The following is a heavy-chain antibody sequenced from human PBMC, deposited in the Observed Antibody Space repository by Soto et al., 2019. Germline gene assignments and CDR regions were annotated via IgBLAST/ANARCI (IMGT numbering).Heavy chain of an antibody. CDR2: INPSGGST. V-gene: IGHV1-46*01. CDR3: ARGYSYGYRSYGMDV. J-gene: IGHJ6*02. D-gene: IGHD5-18*01. Sequence: QVQLVQSGAEVKKPGASVKVSCKASGYTFTSYYMHWVRQAPGQGLEWMGIINPSGGSTSYAQKFQGRVTMTRDKSPSTVYMELSSLRSEDTAVYYCARGYSYGYRSYGMDVWGQGTTFTVSS. CDR1: GYTFTSYY.